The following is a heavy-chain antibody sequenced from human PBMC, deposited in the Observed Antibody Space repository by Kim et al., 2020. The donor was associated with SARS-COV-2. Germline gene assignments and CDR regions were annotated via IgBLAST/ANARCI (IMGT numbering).Heavy chain of an antibody. J-gene: IGHJ6*02. Sequence: GGSLRLSCAASGFTFSSYAMSWVRQAPGKGLEWVSAISGSGGSTYYADSVKGRFTISRDNSKNTLYLQMNSLRAEDTAVYYCAKTGDGREATIWSYYYGMDVWGQGTTVTVSS. CDR3: AKTGDGREATIWSYYYGMDV. D-gene: IGHD5-12*01. V-gene: IGHV3-23*01. CDR2: ISGSGGST. CDR1: GFTFSSYA.